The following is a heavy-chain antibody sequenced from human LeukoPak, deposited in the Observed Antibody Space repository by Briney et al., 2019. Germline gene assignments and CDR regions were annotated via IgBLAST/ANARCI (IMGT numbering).Heavy chain of an antibody. CDR3: ARHFYYDSLDE. CDR2: IYNNGGA. V-gene: IGHV4-61*05. Sequence: SETLSLTCSVSGGSISSDSFYWGWIRQPPGRGLEWIGHIYNNGGAKYNPSLKSRISISLDTSKSQFSLTLTSVTAADTAVYFCARHFYYDSLDEWGQGTLVTVSS. J-gene: IGHJ4*02. D-gene: IGHD3-22*01. CDR1: GGSISSDSFY.